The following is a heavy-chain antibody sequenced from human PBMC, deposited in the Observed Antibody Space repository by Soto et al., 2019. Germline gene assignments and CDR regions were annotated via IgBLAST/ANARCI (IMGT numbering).Heavy chain of an antibody. CDR3: AREGLDYYYYMDV. Sequence: EVQLVESGGGLVQPGGSLRLSCAASGFTVSSNYMSWVRQAPGKGVEWVSVIYSGGSTYYADSVKGRFTISRDNSKNTLYLQMNSLRAEDTAVYYCAREGLDYYYYMDVWGKGTTVTVSS. CDR1: GFTVSSNY. J-gene: IGHJ6*03. V-gene: IGHV3-66*01. CDR2: IYSGGST.